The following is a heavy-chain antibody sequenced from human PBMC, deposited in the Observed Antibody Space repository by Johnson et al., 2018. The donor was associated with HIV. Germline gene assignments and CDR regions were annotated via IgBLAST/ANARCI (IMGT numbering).Heavy chain of an antibody. V-gene: IGHV3-33*08. CDR2: IWYAGSNK. J-gene: IGHJ3*02. CDR1: GFTVSGNY. CDR3: VRRFYDSSAFDI. Sequence: QVQLVESGGGLVQPGGSLRLSCAASGFTVSGNYMSWVRQAPGKGLEWVSVIWYAGSNKYYADSVKGRFTISRDNYKNTLFLQMNSLGAEDTAVYCWVRRFYDSSAFDIWGQGTLVTVSS. D-gene: IGHD3-22*01.